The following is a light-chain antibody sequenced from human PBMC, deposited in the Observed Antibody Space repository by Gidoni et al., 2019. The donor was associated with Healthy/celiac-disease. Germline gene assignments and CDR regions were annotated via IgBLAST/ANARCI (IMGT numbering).Light chain of an antibody. Sequence: DIPITQSPSTLSASVGDRVTITCRASQGISSWLAWYQQKPGKAPKLLIYKASSLESGVPSRFSGSGSGTEFTLTISSLQPDDFATYYCQQYNSYSWTFGQGTKVEIK. CDR2: KAS. J-gene: IGKJ1*01. CDR3: QQYNSYSWT. CDR1: QGISSW. V-gene: IGKV1-5*03.